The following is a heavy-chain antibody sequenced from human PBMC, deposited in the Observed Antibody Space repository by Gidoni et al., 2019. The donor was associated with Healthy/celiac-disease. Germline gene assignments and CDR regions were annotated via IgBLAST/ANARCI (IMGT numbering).Heavy chain of an antibody. CDR1: GFTFSSYA. D-gene: IGHD2-2*01. J-gene: IGHJ4*02. Sequence: EVQLLESGGGLVQPGGSLRLSCAASGFTFSSYAMSWVRQAPGKGLEWFSAISGSGGSTYYADSVKGRFTISRDNSKNTLYLQMNSLRAEDTAVYYCAKAPLSRTSCCDYWGQGTLVTVSS. CDR3: AKAPLSRTSCCDY. CDR2: ISGSGGST. V-gene: IGHV3-23*01.